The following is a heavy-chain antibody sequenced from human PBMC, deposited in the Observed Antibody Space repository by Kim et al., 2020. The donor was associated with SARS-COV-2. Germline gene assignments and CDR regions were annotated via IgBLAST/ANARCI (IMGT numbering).Heavy chain of an antibody. CDR3: ARHRTPVVLAVRFAP. CDR2: IYYTGMT. CDR1: GDPVSSSSYY. Sequence: SETLSRTCTVSGDPVSSSSYYWGWIRQPPGKGLEWIGCIYYTGMTWYNPSLRSRATIYADTSKKEFSLNLTSVTAADTAVYYCARHRTPVVLAVRFAPWG. V-gene: IGHV4-39*01. J-gene: IGHJ5*02. D-gene: IGHD6-19*01.